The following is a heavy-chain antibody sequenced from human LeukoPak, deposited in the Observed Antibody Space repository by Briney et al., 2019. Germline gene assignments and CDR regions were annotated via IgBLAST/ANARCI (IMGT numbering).Heavy chain of an antibody. CDR1: GYTFTSYD. J-gene: IGHJ4*02. D-gene: IGHD6-13*01. V-gene: IGHV1-3*01. CDR3: ARVSSSWSGSFGY. Sequence: ASVKVSCKASGYTFTSYDFNWLRQATGQGPEWMGWINAGNGNTKYSQKFQGRVTITRDTSASTAYMELSSLRSEDTAVYYCARVSSSWSGSFGYWGQGTLVTVSS. CDR2: INAGNGNT.